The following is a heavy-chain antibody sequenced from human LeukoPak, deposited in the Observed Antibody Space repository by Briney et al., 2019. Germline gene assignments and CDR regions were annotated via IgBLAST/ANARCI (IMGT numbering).Heavy chain of an antibody. CDR2: IWYDGSNK. J-gene: IGHJ2*01. CDR1: GFTFSSYG. D-gene: IGHD1-26*01. Sequence: PGGSLRLSCAASGFTFSSYGMHWVRQAPGKGLEWVAVIWYDGSNKYYADSVKGRFTTSRDNAKNSLYLQMNSLRAEDTALYYCAKAPSGSYRYWYFDLWGRGTLVTVSS. CDR3: AKAPSGSYRYWYFDL. V-gene: IGHV3-33*03.